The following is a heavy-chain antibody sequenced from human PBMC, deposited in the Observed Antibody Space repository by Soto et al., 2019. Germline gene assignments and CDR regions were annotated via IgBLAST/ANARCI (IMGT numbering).Heavy chain of an antibody. J-gene: IGHJ4*02. D-gene: IGHD1-26*01. CDR3: ARIRLGSYDLKYFDY. V-gene: IGHV3-72*01. CDR2: IRNKANSYST. CDR1: GFTFSDHY. Sequence: EVQLVESGGGLVQPGGSLRLYCAASGFTFSDHYVDWVRQAPGKGLEWVARIRNKANSYSTEYAASAKGSFTISRDDSKNLGYLQMSSLKTDDTAVYYCARIRLGSYDLKYFDYWGQGTLVTVSS.